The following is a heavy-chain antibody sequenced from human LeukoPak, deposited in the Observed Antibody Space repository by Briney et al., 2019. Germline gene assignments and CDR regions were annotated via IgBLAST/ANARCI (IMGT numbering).Heavy chain of an antibody. V-gene: IGHV3-30*02. Sequence: GRSLRLSCAASGFTFSSYGMHWVRQAPGKGLEGVAFIRYDGSNKYYADSVKGRFTISRDNSKNTLYLQMNSLRAEDTAAYYCAKDGHCSGGSCYPGYWGQGTLVTVSS. CDR1: GFTFSSYG. D-gene: IGHD2-15*01. CDR3: AKDGHCSGGSCYPGY. J-gene: IGHJ4*02. CDR2: IRYDGSNK.